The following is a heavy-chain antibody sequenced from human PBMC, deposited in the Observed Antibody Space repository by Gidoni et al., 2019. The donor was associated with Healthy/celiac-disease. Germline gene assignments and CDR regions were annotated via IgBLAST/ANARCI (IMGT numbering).Heavy chain of an antibody. CDR3: ARDSLGELV. CDR2: IYYSGSTYSGST. J-gene: IGHJ4*02. D-gene: IGHD3-16*01. Sequence: QVQLQESGPGLVKPSQTLSLTCTVSGGSISSGGYYCSWIRQHAGKGLEWIGYIYYSGSTYSGSTYYNPSLKSRVTISVDTSKNQFSLKLSSVTAADTAVYYCARDSLGELVWGQGTLVTVSS. V-gene: IGHV4-31*03. CDR1: GGSISSGGYY.